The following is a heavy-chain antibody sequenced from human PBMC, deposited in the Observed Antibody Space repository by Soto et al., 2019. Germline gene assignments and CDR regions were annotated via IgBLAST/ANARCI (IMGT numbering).Heavy chain of an antibody. CDR2: IYSSGST. V-gene: IGHV4-39*07. Sequence: PSETLSLTCTVSGDSVSTNSYSWGWIRQSPGKGLEWIGYIYSSGSTYYNPSLKSRVTISVDTSKNQFSLKLSSVTAADTAVYYCAREVGSIFGVVTSMDVWGQGTTVTVSS. J-gene: IGHJ6*02. CDR1: GDSVSTNSYS. CDR3: AREVGSIFGVVTSMDV. D-gene: IGHD3-3*01.